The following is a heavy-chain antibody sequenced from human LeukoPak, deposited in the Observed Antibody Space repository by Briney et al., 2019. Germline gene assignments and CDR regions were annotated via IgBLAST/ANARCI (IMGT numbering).Heavy chain of an antibody. D-gene: IGHD1-14*01. CDR3: ARAPHTSPTDYYFDF. V-gene: IGHV4-38-2*01. J-gene: IGHJ4*02. Sequence: GSLRLSCAASGFTFDDYGMSWVRQAPGKGPEWIGTIYRSGSAYHNPSLKSRLTISIDTSKNQFSLKLTSVTAADTALYFCARAPHTSPTDYYFDFWGPGTLVTVSS. CDR2: IYRSGSA. CDR1: GFTFDDYG.